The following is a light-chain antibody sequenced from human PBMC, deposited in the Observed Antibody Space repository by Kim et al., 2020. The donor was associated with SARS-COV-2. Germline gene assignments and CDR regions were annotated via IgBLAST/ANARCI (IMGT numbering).Light chain of an antibody. CDR3: QSYDSTNHWV. J-gene: IGLJ3*02. CDR1: SGRIARNY. Sequence: KTVTISCTRSSGRIARNYGQWNQQRPGSAPTTVIYADKQRPSGVPDRFSGSIDSSSNSASLTISGMRPEDEADYYCQSYDSTNHWVFGGGTQLTVL. V-gene: IGLV6-57*03. CDR2: ADK.